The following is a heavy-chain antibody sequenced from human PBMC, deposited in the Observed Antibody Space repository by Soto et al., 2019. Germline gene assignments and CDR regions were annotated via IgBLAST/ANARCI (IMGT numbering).Heavy chain of an antibody. CDR1: GYTFTSYG. J-gene: IGHJ4*02. V-gene: IGHV1-18*04. CDR2: ISAYNGNT. Sequence: ASGKVSCKASGYTFTSYGISWLRRAPGQGLEWMGWISAYNGNTNYAQKLQGRVTMTTDTSTSTAYMELRSLRSDDTAVYYCARKGGYYGSGSSDYWGQGTLVTVSS. D-gene: IGHD3-10*01. CDR3: ARKGGYYGSGSSDY.